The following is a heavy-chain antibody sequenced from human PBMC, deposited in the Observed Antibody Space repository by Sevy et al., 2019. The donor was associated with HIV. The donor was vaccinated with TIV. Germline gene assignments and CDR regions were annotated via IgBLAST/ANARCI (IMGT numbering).Heavy chain of an antibody. J-gene: IGHJ4*02. CDR3: TRWSGSQSIFDY. D-gene: IGHD1-26*01. Sequence: GSLRLSCTASGFIFGDYGTSWVRQAPGKGLEWIAFFKSKIHGGTTENAASVKGRFTISRDDSKNIVYLQMSNLKTEDTAVYYCTRWSGSQSIFDYWGQGTLVTVSS. CDR1: GFIFGDYG. V-gene: IGHV3-49*04. CDR2: FKSKIHGGTT.